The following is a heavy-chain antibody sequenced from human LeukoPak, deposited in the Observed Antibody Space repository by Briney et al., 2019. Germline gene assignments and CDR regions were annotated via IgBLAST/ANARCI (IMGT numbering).Heavy chain of an antibody. CDR2: IRYDGSNK. CDR1: GFTFSSYG. J-gene: IGHJ4*02. D-gene: IGHD3-22*01. CDR3: AKDYYDSSGASF. V-gene: IGHV3-30*02. Sequence: PGGSLRLSCAASGFTFSSYGMHWVRQAPGKGLEWVAFIRYDGSNKYYADSVKGRFTISRDNSKNTLYLQMNSLRAEDTAVYYCAKDYYDSSGASFWGQGTLVTVSS.